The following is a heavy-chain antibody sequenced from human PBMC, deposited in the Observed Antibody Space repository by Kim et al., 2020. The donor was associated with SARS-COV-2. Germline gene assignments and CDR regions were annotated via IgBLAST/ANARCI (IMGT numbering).Heavy chain of an antibody. J-gene: IGHJ4*02. CDR3: ARDTGTGDY. D-gene: IGHD1-1*01. CDR2: IVYDGSKE. V-gene: IGHV3-30-3*01. Sequence: GGSLRLSCAGSGFTFSSFAAHWVRQAPGKGLEWVAGIVYDGSKEDYADSVKGRFTISRDNFQATLYLQMNSLRGDDTAVYFCARDTGTGDYWGQGTLVTVSS. CDR1: GFTFSSFA.